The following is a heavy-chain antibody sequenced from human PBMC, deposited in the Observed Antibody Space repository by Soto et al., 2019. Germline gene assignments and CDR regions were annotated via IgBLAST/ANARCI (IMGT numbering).Heavy chain of an antibody. D-gene: IGHD3-3*01. J-gene: IGHJ5*02. CDR2: IYPGDSDT. CDR1: GYSFTSYW. CDR3: ARGSYYDFWSGLYWFDP. V-gene: IGHV5-51*01. Sequence: PGESLKISCKGSGYSFTSYWIGWVRQMPGKGLEWMGIIYPGDSDTRYSPSFQGQVTISADKSISTAYLQWSSLKASETAMYYCARGSYYDFWSGLYWFDPWGQGTLVTVSS.